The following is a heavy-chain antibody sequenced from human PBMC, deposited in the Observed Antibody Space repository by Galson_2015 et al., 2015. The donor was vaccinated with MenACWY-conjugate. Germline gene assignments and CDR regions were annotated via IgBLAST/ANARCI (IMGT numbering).Heavy chain of an antibody. Sequence: LRLSCAASGFTFSTYDMHWVRQATGKGLEWVSGIGTAGDTYYPGSVKGRFTISRENAENSLYLQMNSLRAEDTAVYYCARGSGRFDYWGQGTLVTVSS. V-gene: IGHV3-13*01. D-gene: IGHD2-15*01. CDR2: IGTAGDT. J-gene: IGHJ4*02. CDR1: GFTFSTYD. CDR3: ARGSGRFDY.